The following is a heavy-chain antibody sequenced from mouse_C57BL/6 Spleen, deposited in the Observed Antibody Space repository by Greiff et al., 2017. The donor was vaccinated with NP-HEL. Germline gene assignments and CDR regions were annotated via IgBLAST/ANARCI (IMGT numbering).Heavy chain of an antibody. D-gene: IGHD1-1*01. Sequence: QVQLQQSGAELVKPGASVKMSCKASGYTFTSYWITWVKQRPGQGLEWIGDIYPGSGSTNYNEKFKSKATLTVDTSSSTAYMQLSSLTSEDSAVYYCAREGVYYYGSSYGYFDVWGTGTTVIVSS. CDR1: GYTFTSYW. CDR2: IYPGSGST. V-gene: IGHV1-55*01. CDR3: AREGVYYYGSSYGYFDV. J-gene: IGHJ1*03.